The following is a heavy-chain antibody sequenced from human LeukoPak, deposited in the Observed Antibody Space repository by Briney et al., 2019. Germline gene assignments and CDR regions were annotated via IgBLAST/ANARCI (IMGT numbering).Heavy chain of an antibody. D-gene: IGHD4-17*01. V-gene: IGHV1-69*04. CDR3: ASGSYGDCVSGAFDI. Sequence: ASVRVSCKASGGTFSSYAISWVRQAPGQGLEWMGRIIPILGIANYAQKFQGRVTITADKSTSTAYMELSSLRSEDTAVYYCASGSYGDCVSGAFDIWGQGTMVTVSS. CDR1: GGTFSSYA. J-gene: IGHJ3*02. CDR2: IIPILGIA.